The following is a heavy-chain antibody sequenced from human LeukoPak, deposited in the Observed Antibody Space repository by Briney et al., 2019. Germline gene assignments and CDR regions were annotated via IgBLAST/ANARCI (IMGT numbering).Heavy chain of an antibody. CDR3: ARVRSGSSAGNYGMDV. Sequence: GGSLRLSCAASGFTFSSYWMHWVRQAPGKGLVWVSRINSDGSSTSYADSVKGRFTISRDNAKNTLYLQMNSLRAEDTAVYYCARVRSGSSAGNYGMDVWGQGTTVTVSS. V-gene: IGHV3-74*01. CDR2: INSDGSST. J-gene: IGHJ6*02. D-gene: IGHD1-26*01. CDR1: GFTFSSYW.